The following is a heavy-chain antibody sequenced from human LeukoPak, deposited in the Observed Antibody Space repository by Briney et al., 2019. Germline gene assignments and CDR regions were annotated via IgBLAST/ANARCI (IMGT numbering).Heavy chain of an antibody. V-gene: IGHV4-4*07. J-gene: IGHJ5*02. CDR1: GASISNYY. CDR2: IYNSGST. CDR3: ARGHDYYYSGRQSWFDP. Sequence: SETLSLTCTVSGASISNYYWSWIRQPAGKGLEWIGRIYNSGSTNYNPSLKSRVTISVDTSKNQFSLKLSSVTAADTAFYYCARGHDYYYSGRQSWFDPWGQGTLVTVSS. D-gene: IGHD3-10*01.